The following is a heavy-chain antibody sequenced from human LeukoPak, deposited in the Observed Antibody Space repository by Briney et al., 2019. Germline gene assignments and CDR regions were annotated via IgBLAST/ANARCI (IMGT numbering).Heavy chain of an antibody. V-gene: IGHV4-39*01. CDR3: ALGDTGTTPFDY. CDR2: IYYSGPT. D-gene: IGHD1-26*01. J-gene: IGHJ4*02. Sequence: SETLSLTCTVSGGSISSSSFYWGWIRQPPGKGREWFGRIYYSGPTYYNPSLKSRVTISVHPSKNQCSLKLSSVTAADTAVYYCALGDTGTTPFDYSGQGTLVTVSS. CDR1: GGSISSSSFY.